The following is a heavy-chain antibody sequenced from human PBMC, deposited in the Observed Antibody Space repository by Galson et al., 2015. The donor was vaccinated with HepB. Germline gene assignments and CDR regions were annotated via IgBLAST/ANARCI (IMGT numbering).Heavy chain of an antibody. Sequence: SVKVSCKASGYTFTSYYMHWVRQAPGQGLEWMGIINPSSGSTSYAQKFQGRVTMTRDTSTSTVYMELSSLRSEDTAVYYCARAGGRGIAEKWYFDLWGRGTLVTVSS. CDR1: GYTFTSYY. J-gene: IGHJ2*01. CDR2: INPSSGST. V-gene: IGHV1-46*01. D-gene: IGHD6-13*01. CDR3: ARAGGRGIAEKWYFDL.